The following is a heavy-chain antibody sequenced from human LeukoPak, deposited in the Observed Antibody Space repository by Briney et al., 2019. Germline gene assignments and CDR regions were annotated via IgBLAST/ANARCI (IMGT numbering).Heavy chain of an antibody. CDR3: ETGPRTATTTVTTSVPYGMDV. Sequence: GGSLRLSCAASGFTFSSYSMNWVRQAPGKGLEWVSYISSSSSTIYYADSVKGRFTISRDNAKNSLYLQMNSLRAEDTAVYYCETGPRTATTTVTTSVPYGMDVWGQGTTVTVSS. J-gene: IGHJ6*02. V-gene: IGHV3-48*04. D-gene: IGHD4-17*01. CDR2: ISSSSSTI. CDR1: GFTFSSYS.